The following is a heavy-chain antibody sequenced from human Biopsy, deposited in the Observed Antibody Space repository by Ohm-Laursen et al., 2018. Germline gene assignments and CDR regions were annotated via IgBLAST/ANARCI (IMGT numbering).Heavy chain of an antibody. V-gene: IGHV1-69*13. Sequence: SVKVSCKASGCTFINYAISWVRQAPGHGLEWMGGIIPMFGTANYAQMFQGRVTISADESTSTSYMELSRLTTGDTAIYFCARGPHSGSHSCFDYWGRGTLVTVSS. D-gene: IGHD1-26*01. CDR1: GCTFINYA. CDR2: IIPMFGTA. J-gene: IGHJ4*02. CDR3: ARGPHSGSHSCFDY.